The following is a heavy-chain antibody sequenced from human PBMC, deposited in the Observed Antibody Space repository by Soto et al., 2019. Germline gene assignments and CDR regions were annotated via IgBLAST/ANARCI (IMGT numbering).Heavy chain of an antibody. CDR2: IYPGDSDT. CDR1: GYTFTNYW. V-gene: IGHV5-51*01. CDR3: AASIFYYGMDV. Sequence: GESLKISCKGSGYTFTNYWIGWVRQMPGKGPEWMGIIYPGDSDTKYNPSFQGQVTISADKSITTTYLQWSSLKASDTAIYYCAASIFYYGMDVWGQGTAVTVSS. J-gene: IGHJ6*02.